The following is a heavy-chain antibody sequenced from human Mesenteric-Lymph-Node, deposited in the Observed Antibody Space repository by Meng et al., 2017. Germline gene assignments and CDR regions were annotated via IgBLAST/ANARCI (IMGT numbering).Heavy chain of an antibody. D-gene: IGHD6-19*01. Sequence: QVQLQESGPGLVKPSQTLSLTCTVSGGSISSSSYYWGWIRQPPGKGLEWIGSIYYSGSTYYNPSLKSRVTISVDTSKNQFSLKLSSVTAADTAAYYCARIAVAGTFDYWGQGTLVTVSS. CDR3: ARIAVAGTFDY. V-gene: IGHV4-39*01. J-gene: IGHJ4*02. CDR1: GGSISSSSYY. CDR2: IYYSGST.